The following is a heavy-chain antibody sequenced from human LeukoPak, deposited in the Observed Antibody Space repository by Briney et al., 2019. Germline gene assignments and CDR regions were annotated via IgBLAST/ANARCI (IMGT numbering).Heavy chain of an antibody. CDR3: TRSFNWGSDY. CDR1: GFTFSGSA. V-gene: IGHV3-73*01. CDR2: IRSKANSYAT. J-gene: IGHJ4*02. Sequence: GGSLRLSCAVSGFTFSGSAIHWVRQASGKGLEWFGRIRSKANSYATGYGASVKGRFTISRDDSRNTAYLQMSSLKTEDTAIYFCTRSFNWGSDYWGQGTLVTVSS. D-gene: IGHD7-27*01.